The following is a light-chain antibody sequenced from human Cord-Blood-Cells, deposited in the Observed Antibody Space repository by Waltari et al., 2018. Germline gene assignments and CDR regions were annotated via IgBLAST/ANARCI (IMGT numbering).Light chain of an antibody. CDR3: QQSYSTPYT. J-gene: IGKJ2*01. CDR1: QSISSD. V-gene: IGKV1-39*01. CDR2: AAS. Sequence: DIQMTQSPSSLSASVGDRVTITCRASQSISSDLNWYQQKPGKAPKLLIYAASSLQSGVPSRFSGSDSGTDFTLTISSLQPEDFATYYCQQSYSTPYTFGQGTKLEIK.